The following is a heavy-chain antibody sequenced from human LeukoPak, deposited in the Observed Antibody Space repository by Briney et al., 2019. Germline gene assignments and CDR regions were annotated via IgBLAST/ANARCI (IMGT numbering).Heavy chain of an antibody. CDR3: ARLYCSSTSCPGEDAFDI. D-gene: IGHD2-2*01. V-gene: IGHV4-39*07. J-gene: IGHJ3*02. Sequence: SSETLSLTCTVSGDSISSGGYYWSWIRQPPGKGLEWIGSIYYSGSTYYNPSLKSRVTISVDTSKNQFSLKLSSVTAADTAVYYCARLYCSSTSCPGEDAFDIWGQGTMVTVSS. CDR1: GDSISSGGYY. CDR2: IYYSGST.